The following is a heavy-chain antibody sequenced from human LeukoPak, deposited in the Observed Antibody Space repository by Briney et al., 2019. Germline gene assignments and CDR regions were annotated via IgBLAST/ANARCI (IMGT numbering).Heavy chain of an antibody. CDR3: AKGVTMIVVVRGKGYDY. CDR2: ISGSGGST. Sequence: PGGSLRLSCVASGFTFNHYAMSWVRQAPGKGLEWVSAISGSGGSTYYADSVKGRFTISRDNSKNTLYLQMNSLRAEDTAVYYCAKGVTMIVVVRGKGYDYWGQGTLVTVSS. V-gene: IGHV3-23*01. J-gene: IGHJ4*02. CDR1: GFTFNHYA. D-gene: IGHD3-22*01.